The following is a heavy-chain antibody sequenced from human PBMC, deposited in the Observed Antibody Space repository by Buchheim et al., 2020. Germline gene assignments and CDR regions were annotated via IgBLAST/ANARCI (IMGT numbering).Heavy chain of an antibody. D-gene: IGHD6-13*01. CDR2: ISGSGGST. CDR3: AKELQYSSSWYPHRYGMDV. Sequence: EVQLLESGGGLVQPGGSLRLSCAASGFTFSSYAMSWVRQAPGKGLEWVSAISGSGGSTYYADSVKGRFTISRDNSKHTLYLQMNSLRAEDTAVYYCAKELQYSSSWYPHRYGMDVWGQGTT. V-gene: IGHV3-23*01. J-gene: IGHJ6*02. CDR1: GFTFSSYA.